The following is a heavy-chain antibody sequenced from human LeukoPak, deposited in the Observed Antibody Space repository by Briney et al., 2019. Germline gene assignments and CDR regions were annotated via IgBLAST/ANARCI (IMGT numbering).Heavy chain of an antibody. CDR3: ARVASGYDVFDI. CDR2: IYYSGST. V-gene: IGHV4-61*01. CDR1: GGSVSSGSYY. Sequence: SETLSLTCTVSGGSVSSGSYYWSWIRQPPGEGLEWIGYIYYSGSTNYNPSLKSRVTISVDTSKNQFSLKLSSVTAADTAVFYCARVASGYDVFDIWGQGTMVTVSS. J-gene: IGHJ3*02. D-gene: IGHD3-3*01.